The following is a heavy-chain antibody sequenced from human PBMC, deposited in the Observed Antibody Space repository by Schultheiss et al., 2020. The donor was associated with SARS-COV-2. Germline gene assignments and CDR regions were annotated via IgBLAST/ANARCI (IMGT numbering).Heavy chain of an antibody. CDR1: GGSFSGYY. V-gene: IGHV4-34*01. CDR2: IYYSGST. Sequence: SETLSLTCAVYGGSFSGYYWSWIRQHPGKGLEWIGYIYYSGSTYYNPSLKSRVTISVDRSKNQFSLKLSSVTAADTAVYYCARGDYDFWSGYSHGMDVWGQGTLVTVSS. D-gene: IGHD3-3*01. CDR3: ARGDYDFWSGYSHGMDV. J-gene: IGHJ6*02.